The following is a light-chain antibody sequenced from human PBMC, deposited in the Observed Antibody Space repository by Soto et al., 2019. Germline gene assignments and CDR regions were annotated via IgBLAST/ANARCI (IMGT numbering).Light chain of an antibody. CDR3: AAWDDSLNGWV. V-gene: IGLV1-44*01. CDR1: SSNIGSNT. Sequence: QSVLTQPPSASGTPGQRVTISCSGSSSNIGSNTVNWYQQLPGTAPKLLIYSNNQRPSGVPDRFSDSKSGTSASLAISGLQSEDEADYYCAAWDDSLNGWVFGGGTTVTVL. J-gene: IGLJ3*02. CDR2: SNN.